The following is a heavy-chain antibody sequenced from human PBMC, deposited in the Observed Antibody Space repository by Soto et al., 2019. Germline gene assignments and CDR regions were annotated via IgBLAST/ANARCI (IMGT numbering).Heavy chain of an antibody. CDR1: GFSLSTSGVG. D-gene: IGHD3-22*01. CDR2: IYWNDDK. J-gene: IGHJ5*02. CDR3: AHSTGTYYYDSSGYWDWFDP. Sequence: QITLKESGPTLVNPTQTLTLTCTFSGFSLSTSGVGVGWIRQPPGKALEWLALIYWNDDKRYSPSLKSRLTITKDTSKNQVVLTMTNMDPVDTATYYCAHSTGTYYYDSSGYWDWFDPWGQGTLVTVSS. V-gene: IGHV2-5*01.